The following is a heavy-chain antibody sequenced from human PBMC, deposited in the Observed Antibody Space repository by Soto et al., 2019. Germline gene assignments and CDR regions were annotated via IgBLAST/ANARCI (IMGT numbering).Heavy chain of an antibody. CDR2: ISGSGIST. J-gene: IGHJ4*02. D-gene: IGHD3-10*01. Sequence: GGSLRLSYAASGFTFSSYAMSWVRQAPGKGLEWVSAISGSGISTYYADSVKGRFTISRDNSKNTLYLQMNSLRAEDTAVYYCVLWPPYYFDYWGQGTLVTVSS. CDR3: VLWPPYYFDY. CDR1: GFTFSSYA. V-gene: IGHV3-23*01.